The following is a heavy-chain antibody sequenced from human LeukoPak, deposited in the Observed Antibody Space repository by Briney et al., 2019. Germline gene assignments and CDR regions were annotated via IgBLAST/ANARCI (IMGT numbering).Heavy chain of an antibody. CDR2: IYYSGST. J-gene: IGHJ5*02. CDR3: AREVGATPNWFDP. Sequence: PSETLSLTCTVSRGSISSYFWSWIRQPPGKGLEWIGYIYYSGSTYYNPSLKSRVTISVDTSKNQFSLKLSSVTAADTAVYYCAREVGATPNWFDPWGQGTLVTVSS. D-gene: IGHD1-26*01. V-gene: IGHV4-59*12. CDR1: RGSISSYF.